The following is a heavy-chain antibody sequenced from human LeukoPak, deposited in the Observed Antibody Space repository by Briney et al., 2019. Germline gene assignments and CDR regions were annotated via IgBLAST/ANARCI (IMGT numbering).Heavy chain of an antibody. CDR2: IKSKTDGGTT. Sequence: GGSLRLSCAASVLTFSSAWMSWVRQAPGKGLEWVGRIKSKTDGGTTDYAAPVKGRFTISRDDSKNTLYLQMNSLKTEDTAVYYCTTDQSYADDYWGQGTLVTVSS. CDR3: TTDQSYADDY. J-gene: IGHJ4*02. D-gene: IGHD3-16*01. CDR1: VLTFSSAW. V-gene: IGHV3-15*01.